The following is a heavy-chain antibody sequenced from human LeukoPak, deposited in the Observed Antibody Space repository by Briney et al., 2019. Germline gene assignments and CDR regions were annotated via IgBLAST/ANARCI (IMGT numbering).Heavy chain of an antibody. D-gene: IGHD6-13*01. J-gene: IGHJ5*02. CDR2: IKQDGSEK. CDR1: GFTFSSYW. Sequence: GGSLRLSRAASGFTFSSYWMSWVRQAPGKGLEWVANIKQDGSEKYYVDSVKGRFTISRDNAKNSLYLQMNSLRAEDTAVYYCARRIAAAGVWFDPWGQGTLVTVSS. CDR3: ARRIAAAGVWFDP. V-gene: IGHV3-7*01.